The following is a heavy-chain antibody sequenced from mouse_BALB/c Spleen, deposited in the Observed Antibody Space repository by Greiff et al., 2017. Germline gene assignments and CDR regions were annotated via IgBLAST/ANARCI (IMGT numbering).Heavy chain of an antibody. CDR3: ARALYYDYDGFAY. Sequence: EVQLVESGGGLVKPGGSLKLSCAASGFTFSDYYMYWVRQTPEKRLEWVATISDGGSYTYYPDSVKGRFTISRDNAKNNLYLQMSSLKSEDTAMYYCARALYYDYDGFAYWGQGTLVTVSA. D-gene: IGHD2-4*01. CDR2: ISDGGSYT. J-gene: IGHJ3*01. V-gene: IGHV5-4*02. CDR1: GFTFSDYY.